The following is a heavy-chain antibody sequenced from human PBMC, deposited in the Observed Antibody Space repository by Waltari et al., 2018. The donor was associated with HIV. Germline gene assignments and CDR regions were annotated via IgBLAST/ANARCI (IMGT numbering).Heavy chain of an antibody. D-gene: IGHD3-3*01. V-gene: IGHV1-69*01. CDR3: AWTRVKTPQVDSWFDP. Sequence: QVQLMQSGAEVKRPGSSVTVSCKASRGTFNTYGIAWVRQAPGQGLVWMGGIIPIFGTSNYAPQFDGRLTLSADESTTTAYMDLTDLTYDDTAAYFCAWTRVKTPQVDSWFDPWGRGTLVTV. CDR1: RGTFNTYG. J-gene: IGHJ5*02. CDR2: IIPIFGTS.